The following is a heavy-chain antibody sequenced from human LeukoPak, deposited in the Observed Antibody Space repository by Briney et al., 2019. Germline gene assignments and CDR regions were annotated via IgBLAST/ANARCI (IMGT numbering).Heavy chain of an antibody. CDR3: ATDSGDFYGDPTWAFDY. V-gene: IGHV1-24*01. D-gene: IGHD4-17*01. CDR2: FEPEDGET. J-gene: IGHJ4*02. CDR1: GYTLTELS. Sequence: ASVKVSCKVSGYTLTELSMHWVRQAPGKGLEWMGGFEPEDGETIYAQKFQGRVTMTEDTSTDTAYMELSSLRSEDTAVYYCATDSGDFYGDPTWAFDYWGQGTLVTVSS.